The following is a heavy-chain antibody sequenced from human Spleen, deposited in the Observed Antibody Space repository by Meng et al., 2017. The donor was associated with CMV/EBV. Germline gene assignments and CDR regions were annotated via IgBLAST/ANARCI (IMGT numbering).Heavy chain of an antibody. CDR2: IYYSGST. V-gene: IGHV4-59*01. Sequence: SETLSLTCTVSGGSISSYYWSWIRQPPGKGLEWIGYIYYSGSTNYSPSHKSRVTILVDTSKNQFSLKLSSVTAADTAVYYCARFYSSGPGMLDYWGQGTLVTVSS. D-gene: IGHD6-19*01. CDR1: GGSISSYY. J-gene: IGHJ4*02. CDR3: ARFYSSGPGMLDY.